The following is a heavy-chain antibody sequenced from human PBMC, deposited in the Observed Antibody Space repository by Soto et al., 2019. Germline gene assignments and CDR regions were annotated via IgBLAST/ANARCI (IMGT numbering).Heavy chain of an antibody. Sequence: SETLSLTCTVSGGSPSSYYWTWIRQSPGKGLEWIGYVYFSGNTNYNPSLKSRVTISIDTSKNQFSLRLASVTAADTAFYYCGSVRPSGYVLSWGQGTLVPVSS. CDR1: GGSPSSYY. CDR2: VYFSGNT. J-gene: IGHJ5*02. D-gene: IGHD6-25*01. V-gene: IGHV4-59*01. CDR3: GSVRPSGYVLS.